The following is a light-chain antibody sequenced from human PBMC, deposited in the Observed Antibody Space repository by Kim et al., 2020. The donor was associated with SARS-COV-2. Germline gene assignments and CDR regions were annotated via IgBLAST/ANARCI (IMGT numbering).Light chain of an antibody. Sequence: SPGQTARITCSGDALPNQYAYWFQQKPGQAPVLVIYEDTERPSGIPERFSGSTSGTTVTLTISGVRAEDEADYYCQSSDSSDTFWVFGGGTQLTVL. V-gene: IGLV3-25*03. J-gene: IGLJ3*02. CDR3: QSSDSSDTFWV. CDR2: EDT. CDR1: ALPNQY.